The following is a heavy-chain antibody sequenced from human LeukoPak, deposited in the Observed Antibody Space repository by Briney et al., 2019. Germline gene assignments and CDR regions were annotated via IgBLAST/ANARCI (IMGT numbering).Heavy chain of an antibody. Sequence: GASVKVSCKASGYTFTSYYVHWVRQAPGQGLEWVGILNPSGSSTSYAQNFQGRVTMTSDTSTSTVYKELSSLRSEDTAVYYCARGGSGSYKYYFDYWGQGTLVTVSP. J-gene: IGHJ4*02. CDR1: GYTFTSYY. V-gene: IGHV1-46*01. CDR3: ARGGSGSYKYYFDY. CDR2: LNPSGSST. D-gene: IGHD1-26*01.